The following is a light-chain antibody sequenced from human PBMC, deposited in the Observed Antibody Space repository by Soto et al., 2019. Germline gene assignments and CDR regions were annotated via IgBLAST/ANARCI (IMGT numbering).Light chain of an antibody. V-gene: IGKV1-5*01. CDR1: QSISSL. J-gene: IGKJ1*01. CDR2: DVS. Sequence: DIQMTQSPTTLSASVGDRVTITCRASQSISSLLAWYQQKPGKAPKVLIYDVSSLQSGVPSRFSGSGSGTEFNLTISSLQPDDFATYYCQQYNNDWTFGQGTKVDIK. CDR3: QQYNNDWT.